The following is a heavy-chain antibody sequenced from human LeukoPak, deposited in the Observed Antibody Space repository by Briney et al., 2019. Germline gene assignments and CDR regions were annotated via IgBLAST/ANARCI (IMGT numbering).Heavy chain of an antibody. Sequence: TGGSLRLSCAASGSTFSNYAMSWVRQAPGKGLEWVSAISASGGTTYYADSVKGRFTISRDNSKNTLYLQMNSLRAEDTAVYYCAKKGDYDILTGQKDWFDPWGQGTLVTVSS. J-gene: IGHJ5*02. CDR3: AKKGDYDILTGQKDWFDP. CDR2: ISASGGTT. D-gene: IGHD3-9*01. V-gene: IGHV3-23*01. CDR1: GSTFSNYA.